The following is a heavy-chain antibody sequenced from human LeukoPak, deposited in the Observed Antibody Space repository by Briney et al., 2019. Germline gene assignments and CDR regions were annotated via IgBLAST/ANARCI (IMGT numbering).Heavy chain of an antibody. V-gene: IGHV4-61*02. D-gene: IGHD3-16*01. Sequence: PSETLSLTCTVSGGSISIGSYYWSWIRQPAGKGLEWIGRIYTSGSTNYNPSLKSRVTISVDTSKNQFSLKLSSVTAADTAVYYCARDYGYYYYGMDVWGQGTTVTVSS. J-gene: IGHJ6*02. CDR1: GGSISIGSYY. CDR3: ARDYGYYYYGMDV. CDR2: IYTSGST.